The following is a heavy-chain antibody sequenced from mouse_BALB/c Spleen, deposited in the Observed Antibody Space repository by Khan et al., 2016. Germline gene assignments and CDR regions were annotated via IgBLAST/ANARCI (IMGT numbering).Heavy chain of an antibody. CDR3: ARLGYYGYFDY. CDR1: GFDFSRYW. J-gene: IGHJ2*01. V-gene: IGHV4-1*02. D-gene: IGHD1-1*01. Sequence: EVKLLASGGGLVQPGGSPKLSCAASGFDFSRYWMSWVRQAPGKGLEWIGEINPDSSTINYTPSLQDKFIISRDNAKNTLYLQLSKVRSEDTALYYCARLGYYGYFDYWGQGTTLTVSS. CDR2: INPDSSTI.